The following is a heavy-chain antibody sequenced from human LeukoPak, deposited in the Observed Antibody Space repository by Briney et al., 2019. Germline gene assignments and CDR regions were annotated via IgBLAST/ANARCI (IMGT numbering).Heavy chain of an antibody. D-gene: IGHD1-26*01. CDR1: GFTFDDYA. CDR2: ISWNSGSI. CDR3: AKDAEWELLRVRFDY. J-gene: IGHJ4*02. V-gene: IGHV3-9*01. Sequence: QSGGSLRLSCAASGFTFDDYAMHWIRQAPGKGLEWVSGISWNSGSIGYADSVKGRFTISRDNAKNSLYLQMNSLRAEDTALYYCAKDAEWELLRVRFDYWGQGTLVTVSS.